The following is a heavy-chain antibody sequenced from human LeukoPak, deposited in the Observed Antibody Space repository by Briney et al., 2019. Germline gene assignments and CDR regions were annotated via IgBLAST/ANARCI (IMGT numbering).Heavy chain of an antibody. J-gene: IGHJ4*02. CDR1: GFTFSSHG. CDR2: INYDGSNE. D-gene: IGHD6-19*01. CDR3: ARDRLSSGWYYFDS. V-gene: IGHV3-33*01. Sequence: PGGSLRLSCAASGFTFSSHGMHWVRQAPGKGLEWVAVINYDGSNEDYGDSVKGRFTISRDNSKNTLHLQMNSLRAEDSAVYYCARDRLSSGWYYFDSWGQGTLVTVSS.